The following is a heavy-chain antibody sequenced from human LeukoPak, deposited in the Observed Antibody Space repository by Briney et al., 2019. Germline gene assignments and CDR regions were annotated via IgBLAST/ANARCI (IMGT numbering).Heavy chain of an antibody. Sequence: SETLSLTCAVSGYSISSGYYWGWIRQPPGKGLEWIGTIYHSGSTYYNPSLKSRVTISVGTSKNQFSLKLSSVTAADTAVYYCARQGVVVPAAGDFWSGYYSNYFDYWGQGTLVTVSS. CDR2: IYHSGST. J-gene: IGHJ4*02. D-gene: IGHD3-3*01. CDR3: ARQGVVVPAAGDFWSGYYSNYFDY. CDR1: GYSISSGYY. V-gene: IGHV4-38-2*01.